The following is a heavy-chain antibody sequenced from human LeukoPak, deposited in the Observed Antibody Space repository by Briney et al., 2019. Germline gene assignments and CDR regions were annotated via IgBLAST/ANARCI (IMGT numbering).Heavy chain of an antibody. CDR2: VYYTGRT. D-gene: IGHD3-16*02. V-gene: IGHV4-39*01. CDR3: ARKITVWGSYPRHLSPFDY. J-gene: IGHJ4*02. CDR1: GGSISSSSYY. Sequence: PSETLSLTCTVSGGSISSSSYYWGWIRQPPGKGLEWIGSVYYTGRTYDNPSLKSRVTISVDTSKNQFSLKLSSVTAADTAVYYCARKITVWGSYPRHLSPFDYWGQGTPVTVSS.